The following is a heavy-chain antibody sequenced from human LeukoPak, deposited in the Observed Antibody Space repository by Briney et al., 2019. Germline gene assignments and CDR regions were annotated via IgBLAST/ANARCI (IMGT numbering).Heavy chain of an antibody. CDR1: GGTFSSYA. CDR2: IIPIFGIA. V-gene: IGHV1-69*04. J-gene: IGHJ4*02. D-gene: IGHD6-19*01. CDR3: ARGSPSPSGPVDY. Sequence: SVKVSCKASGGTFSSYAISWVRQAPGQGLEWMGRIIPIFGIANYAQKFQGRVTITADKSTSTAYMELSSLRSEDTAVYYCARGSPSPSGPVDYWDQGTLVTVSS.